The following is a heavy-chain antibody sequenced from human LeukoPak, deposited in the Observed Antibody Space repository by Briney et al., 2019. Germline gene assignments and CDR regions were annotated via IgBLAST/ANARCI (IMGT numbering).Heavy chain of an antibody. CDR1: GYTLTELS. CDR3: ATSLPYNLLFFVLDY. CDR2: FDPEDGET. J-gene: IGHJ4*02. D-gene: IGHD2-21*02. Sequence: ASVKVSCKVSGYTLTELSMHWVRQAPGKGLEWMGGFDPEDGETIYAQKFQGRVTMTEDTSTDTAYMELSSLRSEDTAVYYCATSLPYNLLFFVLDYWGQGTLVTVSS. V-gene: IGHV1-24*01.